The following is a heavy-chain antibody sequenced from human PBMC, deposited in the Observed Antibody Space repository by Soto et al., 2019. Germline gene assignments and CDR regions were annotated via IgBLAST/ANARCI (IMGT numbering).Heavy chain of an antibody. J-gene: IGHJ5*02. CDR2: IKPNTGGT. Sequence: QVQLVHSGADVKKPGASMKVSCKASGYTFTDYYVHWVRQAPGQGLEWMGWIKPNTGGTNNAQTSQGRVTMTRDTSISTAYMELTRLKTDDTPVYYCARVSYRTSSGGGTSFDPWGQGTLVTVSS. CDR3: ARVSYRTSSGGGTSFDP. V-gene: IGHV1-2*02. D-gene: IGHD6-6*01. CDR1: GYTFTDYY.